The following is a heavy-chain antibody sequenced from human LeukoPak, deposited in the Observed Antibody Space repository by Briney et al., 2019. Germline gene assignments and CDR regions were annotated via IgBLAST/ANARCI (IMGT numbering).Heavy chain of an antibody. J-gene: IGHJ3*02. CDR1: GFTFSSYA. V-gene: IGHV3-30-3*01. CDR2: ISYGGSNK. CDR3: ARDLLYSSGRLGYAFDI. Sequence: GRSLRLSCAASGFTFSSYAMHWVRQAPGKGLEWVAVISYGGSNKYYADSVKGRFTISRDNSKNTLYLQMNSLRAEDTAVYYCARDLLYSSGRLGYAFDIWGQGTMVTVSS. D-gene: IGHD6-19*01.